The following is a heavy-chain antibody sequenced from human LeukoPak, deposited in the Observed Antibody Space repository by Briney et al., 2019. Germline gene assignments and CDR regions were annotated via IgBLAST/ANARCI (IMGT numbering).Heavy chain of an antibody. V-gene: IGHV4-39*01. D-gene: IGHD3-16*01. CDR2: IYYSGTT. Sequence: SETLSLTCTVSGGSITSSPYYWGWIRQAPGKALEWIANIYYSGTTAYNPSLKTRATISPDTSKDQYSLRLTSVTAADTAVYYCARRGIWDLQIGNWFDPWGQGILVTVSS. J-gene: IGHJ5*02. CDR3: ARRGIWDLQIGNWFDP. CDR1: GGSITSSPYY.